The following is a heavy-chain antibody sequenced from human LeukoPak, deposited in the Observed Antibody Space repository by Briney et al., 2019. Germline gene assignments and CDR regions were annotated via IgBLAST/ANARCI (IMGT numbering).Heavy chain of an antibody. V-gene: IGHV3-7*01. J-gene: IGHJ6*03. D-gene: IGHD2-2*01. CDR3: AREAYCGGPSCFAVNYMDV. CDR1: GSGFTFSEFW. Sequence: GGSLRLSCVASGSGFTFSEFWMGWVRQAPGERLEWVANIKGDGSETYYVDSVKGRFTISRDNVKNSVYLQMNSLRADDTSMYRCAREAYCGGPSCFAVNYMDVWGKGTTVTVSS. CDR2: IKGDGSET.